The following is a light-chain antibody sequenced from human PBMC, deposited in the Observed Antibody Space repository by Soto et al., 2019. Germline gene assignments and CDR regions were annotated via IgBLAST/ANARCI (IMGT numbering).Light chain of an antibody. Sequence: QSALTQPASVSGSPGQSITISCTGTGSDIGAFTFVSWYQQHPGKVPKLMIFDVNRRPSGVSDRFSGSKSGNTASLTISGLQAEDEGDYYCSSYTSSSTHVFGSGTQLTVL. CDR2: DVN. CDR1: GSDIGAFTF. CDR3: SSYTSSSTHV. V-gene: IGLV2-14*03. J-gene: IGLJ1*01.